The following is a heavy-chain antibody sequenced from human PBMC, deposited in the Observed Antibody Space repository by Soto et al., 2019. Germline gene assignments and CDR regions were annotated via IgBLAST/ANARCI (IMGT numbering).Heavy chain of an antibody. CDR3: ARLYYYDSSGYYPDAFDI. V-gene: IGHV4-59*01. J-gene: IGHJ3*02. Sequence: SETLSLTCTVSGGSISSYYWSWIRQPPGKGLEWIGYIYYSGSTNYNPSLKSRVTISVDTSKNQFSLKLSSVTAADTAVYYCARLYYYDSSGYYPDAFDIWGQGTMVTVSS. CDR2: IYYSGST. CDR1: GGSISSYY. D-gene: IGHD3-22*01.